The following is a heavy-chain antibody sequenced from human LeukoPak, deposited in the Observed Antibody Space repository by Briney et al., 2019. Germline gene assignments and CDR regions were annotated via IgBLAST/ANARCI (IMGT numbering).Heavy chain of an antibody. CDR2: IHDSGST. V-gene: IGHV4-31*03. CDR3: ARGRIRQLWEN. D-gene: IGHD1-1*01. J-gene: IGHJ4*02. Sequence: SQTVSLTCTVSVGSFSSGGYYWSWIRQDRAEGLEWIGYIHDSGSTYYNPSLKSRVTISVDTSKNHISLKLNPVTAADTAVYYRARGRIRQLWENWGQGTLVTVSP. CDR1: VGSFSSGGYY.